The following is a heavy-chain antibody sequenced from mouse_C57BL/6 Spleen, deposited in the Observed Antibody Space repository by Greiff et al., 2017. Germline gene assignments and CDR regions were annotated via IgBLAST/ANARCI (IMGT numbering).Heavy chain of an antibody. J-gene: IGHJ2*01. CDR1: GYTFTSYW. V-gene: IGHV1-52*01. CDR3: ARAGYYGSSHFDD. CDR2: IDPSDSET. D-gene: IGHD1-1*01. Sequence: QVQLQQPGAELVRPGSSVKLSCKASGYTFTSYWMHWVKQRPIQGLEWIGNIDPSDSETHSNQKFKDKATLTVDKSSSTAYMQLSSLTSEDSAVYNCARAGYYGSSHFDDWGQGTTLTVSS.